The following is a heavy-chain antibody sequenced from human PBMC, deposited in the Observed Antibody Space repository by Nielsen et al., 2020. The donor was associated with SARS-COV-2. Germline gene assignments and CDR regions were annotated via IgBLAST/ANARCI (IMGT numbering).Heavy chain of an antibody. Sequence: GESLKISCAASGFTFSSYGMHWVRQAPGKGLEWVAVISYDGSNKYYADSVKGRFTISRDNAKNSLYLQMNSLRAEDTAVYYCARVGIYDSSGYGFDPWGQGTLVTVSS. V-gene: IGHV3-30*03. J-gene: IGHJ5*02. CDR1: GFTFSSYG. D-gene: IGHD3-22*01. CDR2: ISYDGSNK. CDR3: ARVGIYDSSGYGFDP.